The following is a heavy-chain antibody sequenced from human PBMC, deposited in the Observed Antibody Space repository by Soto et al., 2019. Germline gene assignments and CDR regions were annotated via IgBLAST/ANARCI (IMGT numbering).Heavy chain of an antibody. CDR2: IYYSGST. Sequence: SETLSLTCTVSGGSISSYYWSWIRQPPGKGLEWVGSIYYSGSTDYNPSLKSRVTISVDTSKKQFSLKLSSVTAADTAVYYCATISSGNYADYWGQGTLVTVSS. J-gene: IGHJ4*02. D-gene: IGHD1-26*01. CDR1: GGSISSYY. CDR3: ATISSGNYADY. V-gene: IGHV4-59*01.